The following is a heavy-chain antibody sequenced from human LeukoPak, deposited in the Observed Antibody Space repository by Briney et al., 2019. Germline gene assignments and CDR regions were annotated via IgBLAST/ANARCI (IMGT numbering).Heavy chain of an antibody. D-gene: IGHD4-17*01. CDR1: GYTFTGYY. J-gene: IGHJ6*03. V-gene: IGHV1-2*02. CDR2: INPNSGGT. Sequence: ASLKVSCKASGYTFTGYYMHWVRQAPGQGVEWMGWINPNSGGTNYAQKFQGRVTMTRDTSINTAYMELSRLRSDDTAVYYCARVGDPVHYYYYMDVWGKGTTVTVSS. CDR3: ARVGDPVHYYYYMDV.